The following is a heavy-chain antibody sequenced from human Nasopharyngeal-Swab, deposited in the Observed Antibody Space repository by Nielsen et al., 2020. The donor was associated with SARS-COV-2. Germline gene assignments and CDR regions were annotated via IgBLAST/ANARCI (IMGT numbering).Heavy chain of an antibody. J-gene: IGHJ4*02. D-gene: IGHD2-21*01. Sequence: VRQAPGKGQGRGAFIRYEGSNKYYADSVKGRFTISRDNSRNTLYLQMNSLRAEDTAVYYCASPPSYCATSDCYWRLQYWGRGTLVTVSS. CDR2: IRYEGSNK. V-gene: IGHV3-30*02. CDR3: ASPPSYCATSDCYWRLQY.